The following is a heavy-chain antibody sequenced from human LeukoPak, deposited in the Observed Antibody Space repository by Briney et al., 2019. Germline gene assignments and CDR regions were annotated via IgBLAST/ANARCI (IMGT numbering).Heavy chain of an antibody. V-gene: IGHV4-39*01. CDR3: ARQVVCGGDCYEFDY. Sequence: KASETLSLTCTVSGGSISSSSYYWGWIRQPPGKGLEWIGSIYYSGSTYYNPSLKSRVTISVDTSKNQFSLKLSSVTAADTAVYYCARQVVCGGDCYEFDYWGQGTLVTVSS. CDR1: GGSISSSSYY. J-gene: IGHJ4*02. CDR2: IYYSGST. D-gene: IGHD2-21*02.